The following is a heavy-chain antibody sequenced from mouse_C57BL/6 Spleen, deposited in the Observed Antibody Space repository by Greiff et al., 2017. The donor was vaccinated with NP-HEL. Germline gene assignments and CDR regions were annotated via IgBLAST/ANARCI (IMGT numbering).Heavy chain of an antibody. CDR1: GYTFTSYW. Sequence: VQLQQSGAELVRPGSSVKLSCKASGYTFTSYWMHWVKQRPIQGLEWIGNIDPSDSETHYTQKFKDKATLTVDKSSSTAYMQLSSLTSEDSAVYYCARGGGYDYDGFAYWGQGTLVTVSA. D-gene: IGHD2-4*01. CDR2: IDPSDSET. V-gene: IGHV1-52*01. CDR3: ARGGGYDYDGFAY. J-gene: IGHJ3*01.